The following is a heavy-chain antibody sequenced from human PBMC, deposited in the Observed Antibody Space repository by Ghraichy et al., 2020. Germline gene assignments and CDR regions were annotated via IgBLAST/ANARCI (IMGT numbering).Heavy chain of an antibody. CDR1: GFTFSSYG. D-gene: IGHD3-10*01. CDR3: AKEGAGYYGSGSYYKGYDY. V-gene: IGHV3-30*18. CDR2: ISYDGSNK. J-gene: IGHJ4*02. Sequence: GGSLRLTCAASGFTFSSYGMHWVRQAPGKGLEWVAVISYDGSNKYYADSVKGRFTISRDNSKNTLYLQMNSLRAEDTAVYYCAKEGAGYYGSGSYYKGYDYWGQGTLVTVSS.